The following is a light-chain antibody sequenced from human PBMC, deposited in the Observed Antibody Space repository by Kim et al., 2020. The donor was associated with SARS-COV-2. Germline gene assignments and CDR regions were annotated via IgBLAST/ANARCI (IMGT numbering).Light chain of an antibody. Sequence: SVGDRGTITCRASQSLSSFLNWYQQKPGKAPRLLIYAASILQSGVPSRFSGSGSGTDFTLSISSLQPEDSATYYCQQSYSTPWTFGPGTKVDIK. CDR2: AAS. J-gene: IGKJ1*01. V-gene: IGKV1-39*01. CDR1: QSLSSF. CDR3: QQSYSTPWT.